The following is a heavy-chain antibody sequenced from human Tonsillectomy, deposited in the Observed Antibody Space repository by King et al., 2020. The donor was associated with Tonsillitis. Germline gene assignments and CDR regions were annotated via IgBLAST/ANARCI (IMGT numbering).Heavy chain of an antibody. J-gene: IGHJ4*02. Sequence: VQLVESGGGVVQPGRSLRLSCGASGFTFSDYAMHWVRQAPGKGLEWVALISYDGSKKYYEDSVQGRFTISRDNSKNTLYRQMNSLRAEETAVYYCAKDRGFIPSTVSYYFDYWGQGTLVTVSS. CDR2: ISYDGSKK. D-gene: IGHD3-10*01. CDR1: GFTFSDYA. CDR3: AKDRGFIPSTVSYYFDY. V-gene: IGHV3-30*18.